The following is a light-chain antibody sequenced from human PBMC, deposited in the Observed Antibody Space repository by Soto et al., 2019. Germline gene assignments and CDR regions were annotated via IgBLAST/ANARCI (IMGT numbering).Light chain of an antibody. Sequence: EIILTQSPGTLSLPPGERATLSCRASQTVSSNYLAWFQQKPGQAPRLLIYGASSRATGIPDRFIGSGSGTDLTLTTTSLEPEEFAVYDCEEYGSAVCYTFRQGPKLEIK. CDR3: EEYGSAVCYT. CDR2: GAS. CDR1: QTVSSNY. V-gene: IGKV3-20*01. J-gene: IGKJ2*01.